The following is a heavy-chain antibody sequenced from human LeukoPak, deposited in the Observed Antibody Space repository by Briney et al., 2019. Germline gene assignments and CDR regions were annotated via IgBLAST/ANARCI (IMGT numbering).Heavy chain of an antibody. CDR1: GFTVSSNY. CDR2: ISGSGGST. V-gene: IGHV3-23*01. D-gene: IGHD3-10*01. J-gene: IGHJ6*03. CDR3: AKSDYYGRYYYYYMDV. Sequence: GGSLRLSCAASGFTVSSNYMSWVRQAPGKGLEWVSAISGSGGSTYYADSVKGRFTISRDNSKNTLYLQMNSLRAEDTAVYYCAKSDYYGRYYYYYMDVWGKGTTVTVSS.